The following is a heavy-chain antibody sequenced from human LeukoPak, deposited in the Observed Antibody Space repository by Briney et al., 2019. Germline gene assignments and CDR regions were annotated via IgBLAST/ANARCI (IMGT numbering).Heavy chain of an antibody. J-gene: IGHJ4*02. CDR2: IYYSGSA. V-gene: IGHV4-59*01. CDR3: ARGGSRQISSSDFDY. Sequence: SETLSLTRTVSGGSFSSYYWNWIRQPPGKGLEWIGYIYYSGSANYSPSLKSRVIISVDTSKSQFSLKLSSVTAVDTAVYYCARGGSRQISSSDFDYWGQGTLVTVSS. CDR1: GGSFSSYY. D-gene: IGHD6-6*01.